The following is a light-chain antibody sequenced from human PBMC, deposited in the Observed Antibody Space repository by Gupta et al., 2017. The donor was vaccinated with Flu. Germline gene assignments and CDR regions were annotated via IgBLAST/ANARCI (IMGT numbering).Light chain of an antibody. V-gene: IGLV2-14*01. CDR2: EIS. Sequence: QSALTQPASVSGSPGQSITISCTGTSSDVGGYNYVSWYQQHPGKAPKLMIYEISNRPSGVSNRFSGSKSGNTASLTNSGLQAEDEADYYCISYTSSSTVVFGTGTKVTVL. CDR1: SSDVGGYNY. J-gene: IGLJ1*01. CDR3: ISYTSSSTVV.